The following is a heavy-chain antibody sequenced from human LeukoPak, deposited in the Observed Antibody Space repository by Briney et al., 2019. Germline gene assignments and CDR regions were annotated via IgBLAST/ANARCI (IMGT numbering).Heavy chain of an antibody. V-gene: IGHV4-4*02. CDR2: IYHSGST. CDR1: GGSISSSNW. D-gene: IGHD6-19*01. Sequence: SGTLSLTCAVSGGSISSSNWWSWVRQPPGKGLEWIGEIYHSGSTNYNPSLKSRVTISVDKSKNQFSLKLSSVTAADTAVYYCARDGKYSCGWSETFWGQGTLVTVSS. CDR3: ARDGKYSCGWSETF. J-gene: IGHJ4*02.